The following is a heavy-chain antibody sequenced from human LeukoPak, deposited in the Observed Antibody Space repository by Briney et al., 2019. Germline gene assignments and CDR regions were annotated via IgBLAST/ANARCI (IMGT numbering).Heavy chain of an antibody. D-gene: IGHD2-8*02. J-gene: IGHJ4*02. CDR1: GFTFSDNY. CDR2: VYSGDNT. Sequence: PGGSPRLSCAASGFTFSDNYMSWVRQAPGKGLEWVSVVYSGDNTYYADSVKGRFTISRDNSKNTLYLQMNSLRAEDTAVYYCARDREPGTSASRFDYWGQGTLVTVSS. CDR3: ARDREPGTSASRFDY. V-gene: IGHV3-53*01.